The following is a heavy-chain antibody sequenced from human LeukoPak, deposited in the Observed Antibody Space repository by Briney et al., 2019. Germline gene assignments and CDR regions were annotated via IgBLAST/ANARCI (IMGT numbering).Heavy chain of an antibody. V-gene: IGHV1-18*01. J-gene: IGHJ4*02. Sequence: ASVKVSCKASGYTLTSYGISWVRQAPGQGLEWMGWISAYNGNTNYAQKLQGRVTMTTDTSTSTAYMELRSLRSDDTAVYYCARAKTQGPGYYDFWSGYYDCDYWGQGTLVTVSS. CDR2: ISAYNGNT. D-gene: IGHD3-3*01. CDR3: ARAKTQGPGYYDFWSGYYDCDY. CDR1: GYTLTSYG.